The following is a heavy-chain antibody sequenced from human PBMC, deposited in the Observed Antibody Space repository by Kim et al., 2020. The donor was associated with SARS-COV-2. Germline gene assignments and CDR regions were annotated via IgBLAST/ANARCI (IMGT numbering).Heavy chain of an antibody. D-gene: IGHD3-22*01. V-gene: IGHV3-49*04. CDR1: GFTFGDYA. J-gene: IGHJ4*02. CDR3: TRDSDSSGYPFWTYYFDY. Sequence: GGSLRLSCTASGFTFGDYAMSWVRQAPGKGLEWVGFIRSKAYGGTTEYAASVKGRFTISRDDSKSIAYLQMNSLKTEDTAVYYCTRDSDSSGYPFWTYYFDYWAREPWSPSPQ. CDR2: IRSKAYGGTT.